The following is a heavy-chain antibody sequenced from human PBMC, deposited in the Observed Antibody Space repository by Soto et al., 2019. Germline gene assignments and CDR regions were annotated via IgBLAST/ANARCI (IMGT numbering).Heavy chain of an antibody. CDR1: GFTFSSYA. J-gene: IGHJ4*02. D-gene: IGHD1-26*01. CDR2: ISYEGSNK. Sequence: QVQLVESGGGVVQPGRSLRLSCAASGFTFSSYAMHWVRQAPGKGLGGVAVISYEGSNKYYADSVKGSFTISRDSSKNALYLQINSLRAADTAVYYCAYTELPLDYWGQGTLVTVSS. V-gene: IGHV3-30-3*01. CDR3: AYTELPLDY.